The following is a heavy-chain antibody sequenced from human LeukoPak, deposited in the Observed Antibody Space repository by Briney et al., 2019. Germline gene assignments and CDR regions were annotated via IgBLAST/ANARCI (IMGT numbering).Heavy chain of an antibody. CDR1: GFTFSSYA. Sequence: PGGSLRLSCAASGFTFSSYAMSWVRQAPGKGLEWVSAISGSGGSTYYADSVKGRFTISRDNPKNTLYLQMNSLRAEDTAVYYCAKAETRRLRYFDWLSPRPYYYYGMDVWGQGTTVTVSS. D-gene: IGHD3-9*01. V-gene: IGHV3-23*01. CDR2: ISGSGGST. CDR3: AKAETRRLRYFDWLSPRPYYYYGMDV. J-gene: IGHJ6*02.